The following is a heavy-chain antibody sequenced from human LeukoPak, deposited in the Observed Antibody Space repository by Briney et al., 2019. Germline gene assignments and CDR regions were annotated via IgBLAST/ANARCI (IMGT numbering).Heavy chain of an antibody. CDR2: IYYSGST. V-gene: IGHV4-59*01. J-gene: IGHJ5*02. D-gene: IGHD1-26*01. CDR3: ARGIIVGATWGENYNWFDP. CDR1: GGSISNKY. Sequence: SETLTLTCTVSGGSISNKYWSWIRQPPGKGLEWIGYIYYSGSTNYNPSLKSRVTILVDTSKNQFSLKLSSVTAADTAVYYCARGIIVGATWGENYNWFDPWGQGTLVTVSS.